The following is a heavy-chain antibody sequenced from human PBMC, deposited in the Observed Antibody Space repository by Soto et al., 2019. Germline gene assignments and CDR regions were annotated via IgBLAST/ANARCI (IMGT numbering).Heavy chain of an antibody. D-gene: IGHD6-13*01. CDR3: TTAIAAAGTGMDG. CDR2: IKSKTDGGTT. V-gene: IGHV3-15*01. Sequence: LRLSCAASGFTFSNAWMSWVRQAPGKGLEWVGRIKSKTDGGTTDYAAPVNGRFTISRDDSKNTLYLQTTSLKAGDMAVHYCTTAIAAAGTGMDGGALGTT. J-gene: IGHJ6*02. CDR1: GFTFSNAW.